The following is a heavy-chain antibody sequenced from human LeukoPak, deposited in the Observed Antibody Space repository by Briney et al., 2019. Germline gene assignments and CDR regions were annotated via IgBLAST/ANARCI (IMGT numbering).Heavy chain of an antibody. CDR3: ASMGELSFGHDY. J-gene: IGHJ4*02. V-gene: IGHV3-66*01. Sequence: AGGSLRFSCAASGFTFSSNYMSWVRQAPGKGLEWVSVIYSGGSTYYADSVKGRFTISRDNSKNTLYLQMNSLRAEDTAVYYCASMGELSFGHDYWGQGTLVTVSS. D-gene: IGHD3-16*01. CDR1: GFTFSSNY. CDR2: IYSGGST.